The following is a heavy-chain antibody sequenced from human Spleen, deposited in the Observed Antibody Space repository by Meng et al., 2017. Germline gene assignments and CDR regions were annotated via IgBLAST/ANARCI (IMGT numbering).Heavy chain of an antibody. Sequence: GGSLRLSCAASGLTFSNYWMSWVPQAPGKGPEWVANIKQDGSEKYYVDSVKGRFTISRDNAKSSLYLQMNSLRAEDTAVYYCARDSIRITMVRVFWGQGTMVTVSS. CDR3: ARDSIRITMVRVF. CDR2: IKQDGSEK. J-gene: IGHJ3*01. V-gene: IGHV3-7*01. D-gene: IGHD3-10*01. CDR1: GLTFSNYW.